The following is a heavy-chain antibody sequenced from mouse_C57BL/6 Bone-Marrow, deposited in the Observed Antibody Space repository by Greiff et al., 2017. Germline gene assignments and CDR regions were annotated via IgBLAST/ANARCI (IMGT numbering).Heavy chain of an antibody. CDR2: IYPGSGST. CDR1: GYTFTSYW. Sequence: VQLQQPGAELVKPGASVKMSCKASGYTFTSYWITWVKQRPGQGLEWIGDIYPGSGSTNYNEKFKGKATLTVDTSSSTAYMQLSSLTSEDSAVYYCANTAQATWAMDYWGQGTSVTVSS. CDR3: ANTAQATWAMDY. V-gene: IGHV1-55*01. J-gene: IGHJ4*01. D-gene: IGHD3-2*02.